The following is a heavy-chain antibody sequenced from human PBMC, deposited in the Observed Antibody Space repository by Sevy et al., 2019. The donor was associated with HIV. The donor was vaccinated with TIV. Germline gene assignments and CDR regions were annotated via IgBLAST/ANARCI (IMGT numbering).Heavy chain of an antibody. CDR2: IRSKAYGGTA. CDR1: GFTFGDYA. D-gene: IGHD6-6*01. V-gene: IGHV3-49*03. Sequence: GGSLRFSCRASGFTFGDYAMSWFRQAPGEGLEWVGFIRSKAYGGTAVYAASVKGRFTISRDDSENTANLQMNSLRTEDTAVYYCSRGRAPLIAAHGYRGQGTLVTVSS. CDR3: SRGRAPLIAAHGY. J-gene: IGHJ4*02.